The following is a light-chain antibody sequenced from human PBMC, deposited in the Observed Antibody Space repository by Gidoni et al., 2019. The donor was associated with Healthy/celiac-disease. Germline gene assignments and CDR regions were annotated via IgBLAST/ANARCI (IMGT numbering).Light chain of an antibody. CDR3: QKYNSAPHT. V-gene: IGKV1-27*01. CDR1: QGISNY. Sequence: DIQMTQSPSSLSASVGDRVTITCRASQGISNYLAWYQQKPGKVPKLLIYAASTLQSGVPSRFSGRGSGTDFTLTISSRQPEDVATYYCQKYNSAPHTFXXXTKVEIK. J-gene: IGKJ1*01. CDR2: AAS.